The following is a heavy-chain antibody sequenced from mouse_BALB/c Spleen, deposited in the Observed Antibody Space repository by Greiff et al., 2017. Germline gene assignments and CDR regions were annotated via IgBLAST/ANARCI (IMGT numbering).Heavy chain of an antibody. CDR1: GYTFTSYT. Sequence: VQLQQSGAELARPGTSVKMSCKASGYTFTSYTMHWVKQRPGQGLEWIGYINPSSGYTNYNQKFKDKATLTADKSSSTAYMQLSSLTSEDSAVYYCARETLRRGAMDYWGQGTSVTVSS. CDR2: INPSSGYT. J-gene: IGHJ4*01. CDR3: ARETLRRGAMDY. V-gene: IGHV1-4*01. D-gene: IGHD1-2*01.